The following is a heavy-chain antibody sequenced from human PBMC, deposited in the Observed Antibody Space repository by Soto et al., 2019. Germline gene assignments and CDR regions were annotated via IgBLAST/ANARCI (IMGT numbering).Heavy chain of an antibody. CDR3: GKPGFQYHMDV. CDR1: GGSINSGTYY. D-gene: IGHD3-10*01. CDR2: IYNTGST. V-gene: IGHV4-39*01. Sequence: QLQLQESGPGLVKPSETLSLTCTVSGGSINSGTYYWGWIRQPPGKGLECIGSIYNTGSTYYSPSLNSRVTVSKDPPNNRCSLRLSSVISADTAVYYCGKPGFQYHMDVWGRVTPVTVSS. J-gene: IGHJ6*03.